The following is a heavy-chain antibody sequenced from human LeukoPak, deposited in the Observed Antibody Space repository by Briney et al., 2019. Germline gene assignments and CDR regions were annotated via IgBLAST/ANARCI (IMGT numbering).Heavy chain of an antibody. D-gene: IGHD6-13*01. V-gene: IGHV3-23*01. CDR1: GFTFSSYT. CDR2: IGSGGTT. J-gene: IGHJ4*02. CDR3: AKDGGSGNRQQLGY. Sequence: GSLRLSCAASGFTFSSYTMSWVRQAPGKGLEWVSSIGSGGTTYYADSVKGRFTVSRDNSKNTLHLQMTSLRAEDTAVYYCAKDGGSGNRQQLGYWGQGSLVTVSS.